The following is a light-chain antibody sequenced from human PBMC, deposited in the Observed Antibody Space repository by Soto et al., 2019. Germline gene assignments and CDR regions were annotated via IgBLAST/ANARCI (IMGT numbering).Light chain of an antibody. CDR1: QSISNS. CDR2: ITS. Sequence: DIQMTQSPSSLSASVGDRVTITCRASQSISNSLNWYQQKPGQAPKLLIYITSNLQSGVPSSFSGSGSGTDFTLTISSLQPEDFATYYCQQTYSAPWTFGQGTKVEIK. J-gene: IGKJ1*01. CDR3: QQTYSAPWT. V-gene: IGKV1-39*01.